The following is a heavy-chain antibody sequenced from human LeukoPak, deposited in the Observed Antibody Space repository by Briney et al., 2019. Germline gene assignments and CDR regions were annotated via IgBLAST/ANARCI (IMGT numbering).Heavy chain of an antibody. Sequence: KPGGSLRLSCAASGFTFSSYGMHWVRQAPGKGLEWVAVIWYDGSNKYYADSVKGRFTISRDNTKNTLYLQMNSLRAEDTAVYYCARDDGDGYNSFDYWGQGTLVTVSS. J-gene: IGHJ4*02. CDR3: ARDDGDGYNSFDY. D-gene: IGHD5-24*01. CDR2: IWYDGSNK. V-gene: IGHV3-33*01. CDR1: GFTFSSYG.